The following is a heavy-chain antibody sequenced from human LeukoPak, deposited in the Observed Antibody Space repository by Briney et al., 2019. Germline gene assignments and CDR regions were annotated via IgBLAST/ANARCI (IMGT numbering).Heavy chain of an antibody. J-gene: IGHJ3*02. V-gene: IGHV1-18*01. CDR2: ISAYNGNT. CDR3: ASVTYYYDSSGSMADAFDI. D-gene: IGHD3-22*01. Sequence: ASVKVSCKASGYTFTSYGISWVRQAPGQGLEWMGWISAYNGNTNYAQKLQGRVTMTTDTSTSTAYMELRSLRSDDTAVYYCASVTYYYDSSGSMADAFDIWGQGTMVTVSS. CDR1: GYTFTSYG.